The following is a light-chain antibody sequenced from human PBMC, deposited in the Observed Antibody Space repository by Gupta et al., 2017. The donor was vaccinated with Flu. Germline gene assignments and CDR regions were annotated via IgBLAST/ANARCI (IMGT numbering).Light chain of an antibody. CDR1: SSDVGGYYY. Sequence: SSDVGGYYYLCEYQQHPGKAPRLIIYYVRRRASVVPIFFSCSKSGCTASLTISGLHDEDEDYYYGCSYAGSYTLMFGGGTKLTVL. CDR2: YVR. V-gene: IGLV2-11*03. J-gene: IGLJ3*02. CDR3: CSYAGSYTLM.